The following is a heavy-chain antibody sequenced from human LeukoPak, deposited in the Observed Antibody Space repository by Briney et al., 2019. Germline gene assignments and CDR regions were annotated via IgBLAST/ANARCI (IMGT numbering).Heavy chain of an antibody. D-gene: IGHD3-10*01. CDR3: AKDYGSGSYYMRYFDY. CDR1: GFTFDDYA. J-gene: IGHJ4*02. Sequence: PGGSLRLSCAASGFTFDDYAMHWVRQAPGKGLEWVSGISWNSGSIGYADSVKGRFTISRDNAKNSLYLQMNSLRAEDTALYYCAKDYGSGSYYMRYFDYWGQGTLVTVSS. CDR2: ISWNSGSI. V-gene: IGHV3-9*01.